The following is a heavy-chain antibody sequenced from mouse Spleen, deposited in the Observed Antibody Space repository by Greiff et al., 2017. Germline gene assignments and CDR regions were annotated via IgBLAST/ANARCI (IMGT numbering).Heavy chain of an antibody. V-gene: IGHV1-52*01. D-gene: IGHD4-1*01. CDR2: IDPSDSET. Sequence: QVQLQQPGAELVRPGSSVKLSCKASGYTFTSYWMHWVKQRPIHGLEWIGNIDPSDSETHYNQKFKDKATLTVDKSSSTAYMQLSSLTSEDSAVYYCARGLGPSWFAYWGQGTLVTVSA. CDR3: ARGLGPSWFAY. J-gene: IGHJ3*01. CDR1: GYTFTSYW.